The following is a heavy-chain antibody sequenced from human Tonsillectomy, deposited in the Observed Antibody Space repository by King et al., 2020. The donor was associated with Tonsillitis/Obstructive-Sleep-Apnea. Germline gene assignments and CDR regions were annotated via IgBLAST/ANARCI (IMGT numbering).Heavy chain of an antibody. D-gene: IGHD5-24*01. CDR3: ARAPSRGGYSEILFDY. Sequence: VQLVESGGGLVQPGGSLRLSCAASGFTFSTYEMNWVRQAPGKGLEWVSYIGSSGSTIYYADSVKGRFTISRDNAKNSLYLQMNSLRAEDTAVYYCARAPSRGGYSEILFDYWGQGTLVTVSS. CDR2: IGSSGSTI. J-gene: IGHJ4*02. CDR1: GFTFSTYE. V-gene: IGHV3-48*03.